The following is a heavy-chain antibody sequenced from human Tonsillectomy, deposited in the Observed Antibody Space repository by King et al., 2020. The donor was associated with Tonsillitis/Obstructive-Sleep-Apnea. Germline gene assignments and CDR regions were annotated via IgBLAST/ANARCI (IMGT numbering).Heavy chain of an antibody. CDR3: ERGTTTPEAVVGTLDSYNYSNMDV. V-gene: IGHV1-69*12. J-gene: IGHJ6*03. D-gene: IGHD6-19*01. CDR2: IIPIFGTA. Sequence: QLVQSGAEVKKPGSSVKVSCKASGGTFSSYAVNWVRQAPGQGLEWMGGIIPIFGTANYAQKFQGRVTISADESTSIAYMELSSLRSEDTAVYYCERGTTTPEAVVGTLDSYNYSNMDVWGKGTTVTVSS. CDR1: GGTFSSYA.